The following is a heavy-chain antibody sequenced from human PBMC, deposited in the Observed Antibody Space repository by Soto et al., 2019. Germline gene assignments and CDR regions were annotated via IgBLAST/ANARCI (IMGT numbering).Heavy chain of an antibody. CDR2: IRGFSPYT. V-gene: IGHV3-21*01. J-gene: IGHJ4*02. CDR3: ARDFTVAAIGVGVDY. Sequence: EVQLVESGGGLVKPGGSLRLSCISSGFTFRTYTMNWVRQAPGKGLEWVSGIRGFSPYTFYAESVKGRFTISRDNAKNLLYLQMNSLRAEDAAVYYCARDFTVAAIGVGVDYWGQGTLVTVSS. CDR1: GFTFRTYT. D-gene: IGHD6-19*01.